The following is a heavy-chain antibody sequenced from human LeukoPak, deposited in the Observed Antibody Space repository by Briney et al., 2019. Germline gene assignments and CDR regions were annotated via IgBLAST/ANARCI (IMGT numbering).Heavy chain of an antibody. D-gene: IGHD3-16*02. V-gene: IGHV1-2*02. J-gene: IGHJ4*02. CDR2: INPNSGGT. CDR1: GYTFTGYY. Sequence: ASVKVSCKASGYTFTGYYMHWVRQAPGQGLEWMGWINPNSGGTNYAQKFQGRVTMTRDTSISTAYMELSRLRSEDTAVYYCARSLPLRLGELSFRPFDYWGQGTLVTVSS. CDR3: ARSLPLRLGELSFRPFDY.